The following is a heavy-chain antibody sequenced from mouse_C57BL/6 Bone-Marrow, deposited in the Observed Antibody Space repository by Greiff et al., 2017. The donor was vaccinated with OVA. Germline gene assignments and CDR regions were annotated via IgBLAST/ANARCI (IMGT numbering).Heavy chain of an antibody. D-gene: IGHD3-2*02. J-gene: IGHJ4*01. V-gene: IGHV1-54*01. CDR3: ARSSGYPYYYAMDY. Sequence: VQLQESGAELVRPGTSVKVSCKASGYAFTNYLIEWVKQRPGQGLEWIGVINPGSGGTNYNEKFKGKATLTADKSSSTAYMQLSSLTSEDSAVYFCARSSGYPYYYAMDYWGQGTSVTVSS. CDR2: INPGSGGT. CDR1: GYAFTNYL.